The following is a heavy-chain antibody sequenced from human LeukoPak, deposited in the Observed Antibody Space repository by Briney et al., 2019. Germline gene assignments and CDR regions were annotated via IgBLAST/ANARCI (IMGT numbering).Heavy chain of an antibody. D-gene: IGHD3-9*01. CDR2: ISGSGGST. Sequence: GGSLRLSCAASGFTFSNYAMNWVRQAPGKGLEWVSAISGSGGSTYYADSVKGRFTISRDNSKNTLYLQMNSLRAEDTAVYYCAKDAQEILTGYPDAFDIWGQGTMVTVSS. CDR1: GFTFSNYA. J-gene: IGHJ3*02. V-gene: IGHV3-23*01. CDR3: AKDAQEILTGYPDAFDI.